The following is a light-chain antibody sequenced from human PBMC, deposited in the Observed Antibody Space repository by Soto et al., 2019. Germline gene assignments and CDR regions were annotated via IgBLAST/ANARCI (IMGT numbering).Light chain of an antibody. Sequence: QSVLTQPPSVSAAPGQKVTISCSGSISNIGNYVSWYQQLPGTAPKLLIYDNNKRPSGIPDRFAGSKSGTSATLGITGLQTGDEADYYCGTWDTSLGAGVFGGGTKVTVL. J-gene: IGLJ2*01. CDR2: DNN. CDR1: ISNIGNY. CDR3: GTWDTSLGAGV. V-gene: IGLV1-51*01.